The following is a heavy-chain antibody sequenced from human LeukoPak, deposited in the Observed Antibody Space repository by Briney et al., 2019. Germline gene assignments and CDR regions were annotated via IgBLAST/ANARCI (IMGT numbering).Heavy chain of an antibody. CDR3: ARGQRVTVAGEGWFDP. V-gene: IGHV1-2*02. CDR1: GYTYTGYY. Sequence: ASVKVSCKASGYTYTGYYMHWVRQAPGQGLEGMGWINPNSGGTNYAQKVQGRVTMTRDTSISTAYVVLSRLRSDDTAVYYCARGQRVTVAGEGWFDPWGQGTLVTVSS. CDR2: INPNSGGT. J-gene: IGHJ5*02. D-gene: IGHD6-19*01.